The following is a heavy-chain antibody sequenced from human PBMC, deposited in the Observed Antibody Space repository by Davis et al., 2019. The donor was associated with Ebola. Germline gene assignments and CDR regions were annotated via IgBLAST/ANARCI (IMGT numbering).Heavy chain of an antibody. V-gene: IGHV3-23*01. Sequence: GESLKISCAASGFTFSSYAMSWVRQAPGKGLEWVSAISGSGGSTYYADSVKGRFTISRDNSKNTLYLQMNSLRAEDTAVYYCARDLGAFDIWGQGTMVTVSS. CDR3: ARDLGAFDI. CDR1: GFTFSSYA. CDR2: ISGSGGST. J-gene: IGHJ3*02.